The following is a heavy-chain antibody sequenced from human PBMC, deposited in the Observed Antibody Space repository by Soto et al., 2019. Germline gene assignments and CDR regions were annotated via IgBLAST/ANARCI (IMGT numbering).Heavy chain of an antibody. J-gene: IGHJ4*02. CDR1: GGSISSGGYY. D-gene: IGHD5-18*01. CDR3: ARPDTAMVSKDY. V-gene: IGHV4-31*03. Sequence: SETLSLTCTVSGGSISSGGYYWSWIRQHPGKGLEWIGYIYYSGSTYYNPSLKSRVTISVDTSKNQFSLKLSSVTAADTAVSYCARPDTAMVSKDYWGQGTLVTVSS. CDR2: IYYSGST.